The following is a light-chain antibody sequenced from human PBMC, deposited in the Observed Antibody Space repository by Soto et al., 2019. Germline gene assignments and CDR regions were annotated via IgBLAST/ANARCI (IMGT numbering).Light chain of an antibody. CDR2: EVS. CDR3: SSYAGSNNSYV. CDR1: SSDVGGYNY. V-gene: IGLV2-8*01. J-gene: IGLJ1*01. Sequence: QSALTQPPSASGSPGQSVTISCTGTSSDVGGYNYVSWCQQHPGKAPKLMIYEVSKRPSGVPDRFSGSKSGNTASLTVSGLQAEDEADYYCSSYAGSNNSYVFGTGTKVTVL.